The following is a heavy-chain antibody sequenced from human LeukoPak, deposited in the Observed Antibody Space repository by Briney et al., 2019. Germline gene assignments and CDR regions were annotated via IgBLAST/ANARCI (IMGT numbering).Heavy chain of an antibody. CDR1: GYTFTSYG. V-gene: IGHV1-18*01. CDR2: ISAYNGNT. Sequence: ASVKVSCKASGYTFTSYGISWVRQAPGQGLEWMGWISAYNGNTNYAQKLQGRVTMATDTSTRTAYMELRRLRSDDTAVYYCARTKRSSTLNYFDYWGQGTLVTVSS. D-gene: IGHD2-2*01. CDR3: ARTKRSSTLNYFDY. J-gene: IGHJ4*02.